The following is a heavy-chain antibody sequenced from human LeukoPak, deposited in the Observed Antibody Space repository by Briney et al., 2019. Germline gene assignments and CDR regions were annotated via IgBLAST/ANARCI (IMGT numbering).Heavy chain of an antibody. CDR2: IIPIFGTA. J-gene: IGHJ4*02. Sequence: ASVKVSCKASGGTFSSYAISWVRQAPGQGLEWMGGIIPIFGTANYAQKFQGRVMITTDESTSTAYMELSSLRSEDTAVYYCARHYDFWSGPLDYWGQGTLVTVSS. CDR1: GGTFSSYA. V-gene: IGHV1-69*05. D-gene: IGHD3-3*01. CDR3: ARHYDFWSGPLDY.